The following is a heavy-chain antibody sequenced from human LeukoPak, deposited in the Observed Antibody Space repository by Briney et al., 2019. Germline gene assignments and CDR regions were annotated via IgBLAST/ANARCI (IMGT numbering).Heavy chain of an antibody. V-gene: IGHV3-23*01. D-gene: IGHD2-15*01. J-gene: IGHJ4*02. Sequence: QPGGSLRRSCAASGFTFSSYAMSWVRQAPGKGLEWVSAISGSGGSTYYADSVKVRFTISRDNSKNTLNLQMNSLRAEDTAVYYCAKDCSGGSCNDYWGQGTLVTVSS. CDR1: GFTFSSYA. CDR2: ISGSGGST. CDR3: AKDCSGGSCNDY.